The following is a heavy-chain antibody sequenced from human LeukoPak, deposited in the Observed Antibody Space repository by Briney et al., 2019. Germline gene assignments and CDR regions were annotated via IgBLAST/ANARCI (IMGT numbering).Heavy chain of an antibody. D-gene: IGHD1-26*01. V-gene: IGHV4-34*01. CDR3: ARGSGSYQGEIWFDP. CDR1: GGSFSGYY. Sequence: SETLSLTCAVYGGSFSGYYWSWIRQPPGKGLEWIGEINHSGSTNYNPSLKSRVTISVDTSKNQFSLKLSSVTAADTAVYYCARGSGSYQGEIWFDPWGQGTLVTVSS. CDR2: INHSGST. J-gene: IGHJ5*02.